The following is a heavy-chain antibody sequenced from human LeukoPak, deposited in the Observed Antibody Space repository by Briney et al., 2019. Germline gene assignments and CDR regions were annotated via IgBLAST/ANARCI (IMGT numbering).Heavy chain of an antibody. CDR3: NYYDSSGYYYFDY. CDR2: ITPIFGTA. Sequence: SVKVSCKASGGTFSSYAISWVRQAPGQGLEWMGGITPIFGTANYAQKFQGRVTITADESTSTAYMELSSLRSEDTAVYYCNYYDSSGYYYFDYWGQGTLVTVSS. CDR1: GGTFSSYA. J-gene: IGHJ4*02. V-gene: IGHV1-69*01. D-gene: IGHD3-22*01.